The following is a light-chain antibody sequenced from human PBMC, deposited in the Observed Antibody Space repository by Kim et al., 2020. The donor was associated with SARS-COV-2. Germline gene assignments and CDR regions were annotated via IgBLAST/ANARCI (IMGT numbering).Light chain of an antibody. CDR1: SLRSYY. J-gene: IGLJ3*02. V-gene: IGLV3-19*01. Sequence: SSELTQDPAVSVALGQTVRITCQGDSLRSYYASWYQQKPGQAPVLVIYGKNNRPSGIPDRFSGSSSGNTASLTITGAQAEDEADYCCNSRDSSGNHLGVFGGGTQRAVL. CDR3: NSRDSSGNHLGV. CDR2: GKN.